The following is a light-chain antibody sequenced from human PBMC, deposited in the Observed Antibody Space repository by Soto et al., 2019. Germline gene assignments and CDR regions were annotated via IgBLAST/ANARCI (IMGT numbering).Light chain of an antibody. J-gene: IGKJ1*01. CDR1: HTIMTY. CDR2: AAS. CDR3: QQSYNYPQP. V-gene: IGKV1-39*01. Sequence: DIQMTQSPSSLSASVGDEVTITCRASHTIMTYLNWYQLKPGKPPRLLIYAASSLQSGVPSRFSGSGSGTDFTLTISSLQPEDFATYPCQQSYNYPQPFARGTNV.